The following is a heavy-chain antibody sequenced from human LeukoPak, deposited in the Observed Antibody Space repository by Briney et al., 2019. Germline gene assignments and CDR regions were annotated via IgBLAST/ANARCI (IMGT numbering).Heavy chain of an antibody. V-gene: IGHV3-30*04. CDR3: AKGVVGATRTVGYFDY. J-gene: IGHJ4*02. CDR2: ISYDGSNK. CDR1: GFTFSSYT. Sequence: GGSLRLSCAASGFTFSSYTIHWVRQAPGKGLEWVALISYDGSNKYYADSVKGRFTISRDKSKNTLYLQMNSLRAEDTAVYYCAKGVVGATRTVGYFDYWGQGTLVTVSS. D-gene: IGHD1-26*01.